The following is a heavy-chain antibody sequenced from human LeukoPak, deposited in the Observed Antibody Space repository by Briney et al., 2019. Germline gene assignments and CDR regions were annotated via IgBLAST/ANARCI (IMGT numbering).Heavy chain of an antibody. J-gene: IGHJ4*02. CDR3: ATRHEWEQTVDY. Sequence: SETLSLTCTVSGGSISSYYWSWIRQPPGKGLEWIGEINHSGGTNYNPSLKSRVTISVDTSKNQFSLKLSSVTAADTAMYYCATRHEWEQTVDYWGQGTLVTVSS. D-gene: IGHD1-26*01. V-gene: IGHV4-34*01. CDR2: INHSGGT. CDR1: GGSISSYY.